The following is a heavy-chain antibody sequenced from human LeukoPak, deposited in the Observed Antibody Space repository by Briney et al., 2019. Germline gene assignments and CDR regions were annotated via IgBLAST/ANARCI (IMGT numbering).Heavy chain of an antibody. Sequence: KPSQTLSLTCTVAGGSISGFYWSWLRQPPGKGLEWIGYIHYSGSTNYNPSLKSRVTISEDTSKNQFSLKLTSVTAADTAVYYCAREIEYSGYFDFWGQGTLVTVSS. CDR2: IHYSGST. CDR3: AREIEYSGYFDF. CDR1: GGSISGFY. D-gene: IGHD2/OR15-2a*01. J-gene: IGHJ4*02. V-gene: IGHV4-59*01.